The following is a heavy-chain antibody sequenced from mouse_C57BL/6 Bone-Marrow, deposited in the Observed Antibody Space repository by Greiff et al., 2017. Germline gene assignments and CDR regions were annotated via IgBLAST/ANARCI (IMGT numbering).Heavy chain of an antibody. V-gene: IGHV3-5*01. Sequence: VQLKESGPGLVKPSQTVFLTCTVTGISITTGNYRWSWNRQFPGNKLEWIGYIYYSGTITYNPSPTSRTTITRNTPKNQFLLEMNSLTAEDTAKYYCAREGETYWYFDVWGTGTTVTVSS. CDR2: IYYSGTI. CDR1: GISITTGNYR. CDR3: AREGETYWYFDV. J-gene: IGHJ1*03.